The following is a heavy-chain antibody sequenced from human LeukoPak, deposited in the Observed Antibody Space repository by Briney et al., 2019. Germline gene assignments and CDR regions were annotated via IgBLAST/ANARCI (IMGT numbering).Heavy chain of an antibody. CDR1: GYTLTDYY. J-gene: IGHJ5*02. V-gene: IGHV1-2*02. CDR2: ITPSSGGT. CDR3: ARTPIAAAGTFDP. D-gene: IGHD6-13*01. Sequence: ASVKVSCKASGYTLTDYYIHWVRQAPGQGLEWMGWITPSSGGTIYAQKFQGRVTMTRDMSISTAYMELSRLRSDDTAVYSCARTPIAAAGTFDPWGQGTLVTVSS.